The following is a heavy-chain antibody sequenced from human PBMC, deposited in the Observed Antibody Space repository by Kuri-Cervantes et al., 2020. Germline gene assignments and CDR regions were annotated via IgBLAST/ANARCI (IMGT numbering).Heavy chain of an antibody. J-gene: IGHJ4*02. CDR3: ARRAVGVTRALRD. Sequence: LRLSCTVSGGSISSGDYYWSWIRQPPGKGLEWIGYIYYSGSTSYNPSLKSRVTISVDTSKNQFSLKLSSVTAADTAVYYCARRAVGVTRALRDWGQGTLVTVSS. D-gene: IGHD3-10*01. CDR1: GGSISSGDYY. CDR2: IYYSGST. V-gene: IGHV4-30-4*01.